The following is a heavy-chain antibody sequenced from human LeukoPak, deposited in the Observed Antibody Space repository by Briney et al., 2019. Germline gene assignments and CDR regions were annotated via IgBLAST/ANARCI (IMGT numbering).Heavy chain of an antibody. CDR3: ARDSVWGLSAVAGNGDFDY. CDR2: INWNTGAT. J-gene: IGHJ4*02. D-gene: IGHD6-19*01. CDR1: GFSFDDYG. V-gene: IGHV3-20*04. Sequence: GGSLRLSCAASGFSFDDYGMSWVRQAPGKGLEWLSGINWNTGATGYSDSVKGRFTISRDNAKNSLYLQMNSLRAEDTAVYYCARDSVWGLSAVAGNGDFDYWGQGTLVTVSS.